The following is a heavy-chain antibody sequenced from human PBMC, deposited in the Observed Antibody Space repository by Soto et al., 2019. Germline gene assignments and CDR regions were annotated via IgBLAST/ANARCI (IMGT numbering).Heavy chain of an antibody. CDR3: ARDRRDEAVAQHYYYYGMDV. CDR2: TYYRSKWYN. CDR1: GDGVSCNSAA. D-gene: IGHD6-19*01. V-gene: IGHV6-1*01. Sequence: SQTLSLTCAISGDGVSCNSAAWNWIRQSPSRGLEWLGRTYYRSKWYNDYAVSVKSRITISPDTSKNQFSLQLNSVTPEDTAVYYCARDRRDEAVAQHYYYYGMDVWGQGATVTVSS. J-gene: IGHJ6*02.